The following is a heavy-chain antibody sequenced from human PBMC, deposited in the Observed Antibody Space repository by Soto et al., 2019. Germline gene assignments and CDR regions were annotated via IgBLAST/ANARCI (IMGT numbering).Heavy chain of an antibody. V-gene: IGHV3-21*01. J-gene: IGHJ6*02. CDR1: GFTFSSYS. CDR3: ARDLRGYDILTGYSPSYGMDV. CDR2: ISSSSSYI. D-gene: IGHD3-9*01. Sequence: GGSLRLSCAASGFTFSSYSMNWVRQAPGKGLEWVSSISSSSSYIYYADSVKGRFTISRDNAKNSLYLQMNSLRAEDTAVYYCARDLRGYDILTGYSPSYGMDVWGQGTTVTVSS.